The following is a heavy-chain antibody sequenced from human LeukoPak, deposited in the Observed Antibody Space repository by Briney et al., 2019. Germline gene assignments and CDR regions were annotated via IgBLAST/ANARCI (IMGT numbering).Heavy chain of an antibody. J-gene: IGHJ4*02. CDR1: GGSISDDS. Sequence: SETLSLTCTVSGGSISDDSWTWIRQPTGKGLDWIGSIFDIGSITYNPSLRSRLTISVETSKNQISLKLSSVTAADTAVYFCARAASGDRYSGYAKDRYYFDRWGQGTLVTVSS. CDR3: ARAASGDRYSGYAKDRYYFDR. D-gene: IGHD5-12*01. CDR2: IFDIGSI. V-gene: IGHV4-59*01.